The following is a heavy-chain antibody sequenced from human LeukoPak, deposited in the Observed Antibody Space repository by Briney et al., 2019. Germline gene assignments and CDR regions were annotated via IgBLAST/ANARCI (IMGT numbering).Heavy chain of an antibody. Sequence: ASVKVSCKASGYTFTGYYMHWVRQAPGQGLEWMGWINPNSGGTNYAQKFQGRVTMTRDTSISTAYMELSRLRSDDTAVYYCARDLLDSSGSRIYYYYYMDVWGKGTTVTVSS. D-gene: IGHD3-22*01. CDR1: GYTFTGYY. J-gene: IGHJ6*03. V-gene: IGHV1-2*02. CDR3: ARDLLDSSGSRIYYYYYMDV. CDR2: INPNSGGT.